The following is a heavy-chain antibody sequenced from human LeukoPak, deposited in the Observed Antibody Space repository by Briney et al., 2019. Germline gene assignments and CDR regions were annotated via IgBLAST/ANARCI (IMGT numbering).Heavy chain of an antibody. D-gene: IGHD3-3*01. J-gene: IGHJ4*02. CDR3: ARRDFYFDY. CDR1: GXSISSYY. CDR2: IYYSGST. Sequence: SETLSLTCTVSGXSISSYYGSWIRQPPGKGLEWIGYIYYSGSTNYNPSLKSRVTISVDTSKNQFSLKLSSVTAADTAVYYCARRDFYFDYWGQGTLVTVSS. V-gene: IGHV4-59*08.